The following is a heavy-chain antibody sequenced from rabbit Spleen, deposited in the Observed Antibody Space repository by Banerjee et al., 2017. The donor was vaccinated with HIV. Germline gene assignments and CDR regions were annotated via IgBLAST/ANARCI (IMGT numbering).Heavy chain of an antibody. CDR1: GFDFSSYG. Sequence: QEQLKETGGGLVQPGGSLTLSCKASGFDFSSYGVSWVRQAPGKGLEWIGYIAPVFGITYYANWVNGRFTISSHNAQNTLFLQLNSLTATDTATYFCVREVAAKFNLWGPGTLVTVS. V-gene: IGHV1S47*01. D-gene: IGHD4-1*01. J-gene: IGHJ4*01. CDR2: IAPVFGIT. CDR3: VREVAAKFNL.